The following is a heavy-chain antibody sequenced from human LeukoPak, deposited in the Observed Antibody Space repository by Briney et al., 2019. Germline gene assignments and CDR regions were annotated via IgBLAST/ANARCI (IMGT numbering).Heavy chain of an antibody. J-gene: IGHJ4*02. CDR2: IYYRGST. V-gene: IGHV4-39*01. D-gene: IGHD1-26*01. Sequence: PSETLSLTCTVSGGSISSSSYYWGWIRQPPGKGLEWIGSIYYRGSTYYNPSLKSRVTISVDTSKNQFSLKLSSVTAAGTAVYYCAPGVGATYSPNYWGQGTLVTVSS. CDR3: APGVGATYSPNY. CDR1: GGSISSSSYY.